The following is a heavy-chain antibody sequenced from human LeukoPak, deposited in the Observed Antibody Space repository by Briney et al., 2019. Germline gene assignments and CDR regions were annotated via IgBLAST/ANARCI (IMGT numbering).Heavy chain of an antibody. CDR1: GFTVRSNY. Sequence: GGSLRLSCTASGFTVRSNYMSWARLSPRKGLEWVSIMYSGGSTDYADSVKGRFIISRDHSKNTLYLQMNSLRAEDTAVYYCARDRYCSGGSCYGDAFDLWGQGTMVTVSS. CDR3: ARDRYCSGGSCYGDAFDL. J-gene: IGHJ3*01. V-gene: IGHV3-53*01. D-gene: IGHD2-15*01. CDR2: MYSGGST.